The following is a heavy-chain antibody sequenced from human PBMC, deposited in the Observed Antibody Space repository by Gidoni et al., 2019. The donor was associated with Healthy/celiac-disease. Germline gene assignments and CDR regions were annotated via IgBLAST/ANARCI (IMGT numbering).Heavy chain of an antibody. J-gene: IGHJ4*02. V-gene: IGHV3-48*02. CDR3: ARDAYDFWSGYLGETSDY. D-gene: IGHD3-3*01. Sequence: EVQLVESGGGLVQPGGSLSLSCAASGFTFSSYSMNWVRQAPGKGLEWVSYISSSSSTIYYADSVKGRFTISRDNAKNSLYLQMNSLRDEDTAVYYCARDAYDFWSGYLGETSDYWGQGTLVTVSS. CDR2: ISSSSSTI. CDR1: GFTFSSYS.